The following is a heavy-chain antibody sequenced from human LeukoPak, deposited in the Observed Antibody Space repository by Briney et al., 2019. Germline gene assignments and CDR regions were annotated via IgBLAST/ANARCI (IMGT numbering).Heavy chain of an antibody. V-gene: IGHV1-69*04. D-gene: IGHD4-17*01. Sequence: SVKVSCKASGGTFSSYATSWVRQAPGQGLEWMGRIIPIFGIANYAQKFQGRVTITADKSTSTAYMELSSLRSEDTAVYYCARGGDGDPLGYWGQGTLVTVSS. J-gene: IGHJ4*02. CDR2: IIPIFGIA. CDR1: GGTFSSYA. CDR3: ARGGDGDPLGY.